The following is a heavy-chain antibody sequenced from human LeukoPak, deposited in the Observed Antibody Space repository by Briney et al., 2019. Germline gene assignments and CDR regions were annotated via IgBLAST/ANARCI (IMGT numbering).Heavy chain of an antibody. CDR1: GYTFTVHY. CDR3: ARGGWELLRTSFDY. V-gene: IGHV1-2*02. Sequence: ASVTVSCMASGYTFTVHYMHWVRQAPGQGREWMGWIKPNSGGTSHAQKLQGRVTMTKDTSISTAYMELRRLTSDDTAVYYCARGGWELLRTSFDYWGQGTLVTVSS. J-gene: IGHJ4*02. CDR2: IKPNSGGT. D-gene: IGHD1-26*01.